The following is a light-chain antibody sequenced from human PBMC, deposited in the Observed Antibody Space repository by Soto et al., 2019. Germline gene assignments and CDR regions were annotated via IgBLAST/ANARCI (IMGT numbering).Light chain of an antibody. CDR3: SSYTSGSLYV. V-gene: IGLV2-14*01. J-gene: IGLJ1*01. CDR2: DVS. CDR1: SSDVGGYNY. Sequence: QSVLPQPASVSGSPGQSISISFTGTSSDVGGYNYVSWYQQHPGKAPKVMIYDVSNRPSGVSDRFSGSKSGNTASLTISGLQADDEADYYCSSYTSGSLYVFGTGTKVTVL.